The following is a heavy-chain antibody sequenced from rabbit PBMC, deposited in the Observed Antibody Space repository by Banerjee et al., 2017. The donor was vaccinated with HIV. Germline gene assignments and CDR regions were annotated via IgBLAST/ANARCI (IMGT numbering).Heavy chain of an antibody. D-gene: IGHD1-1*01. CDR2: IFTSSGHT. V-gene: IGHV1S40*01. J-gene: IGHJ4*01. CDR1: GFDLSSSYY. CDR3: ARGSGYWTLNL. Sequence: QSLEESGGGLVKPEGSLTLTCKASGFDLSSSYYMCWVRQAPGKGLEWIACIFTSSGHTWYASWATGRFTISKTSSTTVTLQMTSLTDADTATYFCARGSGYWTLNLWGPGTLVTVS.